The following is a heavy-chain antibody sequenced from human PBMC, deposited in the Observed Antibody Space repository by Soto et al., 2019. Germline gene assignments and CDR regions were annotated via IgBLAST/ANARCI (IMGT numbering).Heavy chain of an antibody. J-gene: IGHJ4*02. CDR1: GGSLSGYY. Sequence: QVQLQQWGAGLLKPSETLSLNCAVNGGSLSGYYWSWIRQPPGKGLEWIGEIKDGGRTNYSPSLKSXXTXSXXTANNPSTLRLYSGTAAAEAVYYCASSQPGVVATHWGQGTLDTVSS. D-gene: IGHD5-12*01. CDR3: ASSQPGVVATH. V-gene: IGHV4-34*01. CDR2: IKDGGRT.